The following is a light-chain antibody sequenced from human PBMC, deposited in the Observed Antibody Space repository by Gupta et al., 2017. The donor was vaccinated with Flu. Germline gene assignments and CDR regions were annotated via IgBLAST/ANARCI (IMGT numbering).Light chain of an antibody. CDR1: QSLLHSNGKNY. Sequence: DIVMTQSPPSVTVTPGEPASISSRSTQSLLHSNGKNYLDWYLQRPGQSPQLLIYLTSTRAPGVPNRFSGSGSGTEFALKISRVDAEDVGVYYCMQNLQTPYSFGQGTKLEIK. V-gene: IGKV2-28*01. CDR3: MQNLQTPYS. CDR2: LTS. J-gene: IGKJ2*03.